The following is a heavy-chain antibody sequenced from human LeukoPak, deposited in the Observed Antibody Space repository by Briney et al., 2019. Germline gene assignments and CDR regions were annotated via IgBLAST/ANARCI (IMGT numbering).Heavy chain of an antibody. CDR3: ARQASREWELLPPYYMDV. V-gene: IGHV5-51*01. Sequence: GESLKISCKGSGYSFTSYWISWVRQMPGKSLEWMGIIYPGDSDTRYSPSFQGQVTISADKSISTAYLQWSSLKASDTAMYYCARQASREWELLPPYYMDVWGKGTTVTVSS. CDR2: IYPGDSDT. D-gene: IGHD1-26*01. J-gene: IGHJ6*03. CDR1: GYSFTSYW.